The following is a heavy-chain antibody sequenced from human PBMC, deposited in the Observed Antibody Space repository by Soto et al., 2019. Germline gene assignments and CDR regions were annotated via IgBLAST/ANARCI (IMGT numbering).Heavy chain of an antibody. CDR3: ANCNGDRVSDR. J-gene: IGHJ5*02. CDR2: INQNGGRT. V-gene: IGHV3-23*01. D-gene: IGHD4-17*01. Sequence: PGGSLRLSCAASGFTFSSYDMRWVRQAPGKGLEWVSSINQNGGRTFYADSVKGRFTISRDNSKNTLYLQMDGLRVEDTAVYYCANCNGDRVSDRWGQGTLVTVSS. CDR1: GFTFSSYD.